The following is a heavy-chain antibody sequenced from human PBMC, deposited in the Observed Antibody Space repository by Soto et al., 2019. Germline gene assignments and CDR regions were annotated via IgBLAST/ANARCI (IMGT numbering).Heavy chain of an antibody. CDR3: AKGRWLDNEGTVWSNWFDP. V-gene: IGHV3-23*01. CDR1: GFTFSSYA. D-gene: IGHD3-16*01. CDR2: ISGSGGST. J-gene: IGHJ5*02. Sequence: GGSLRLSCAASGFTFSSYAMSWVRQAPGKGLEWVSAISGSGGSTYYADSVKGRFTISRDNSKNTLYLQMNSLRAEDTAVYYCAKGRWLDNEGTVWSNWFDPWGQGTLVTVSS.